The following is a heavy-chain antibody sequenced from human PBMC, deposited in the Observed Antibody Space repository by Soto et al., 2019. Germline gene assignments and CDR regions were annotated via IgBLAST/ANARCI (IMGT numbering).Heavy chain of an antibody. CDR3: ARVERGTATTVVDAFDI. CDR1: GGFVSSGSYY. CDR2: MSHSGGT. V-gene: IGHV4-61*01. J-gene: IGHJ3*02. D-gene: IGHD1-1*01. Sequence: SGTLSLTCSVYGGFVSSGSYYWSWIRQPPGKGLEWFGEMSHSGGTHFNPSLKSRVTISVDTSKNQFSLKMSSVTAADTALYYCARVERGTATTVVDAFDIWGPGTMVTVSS.